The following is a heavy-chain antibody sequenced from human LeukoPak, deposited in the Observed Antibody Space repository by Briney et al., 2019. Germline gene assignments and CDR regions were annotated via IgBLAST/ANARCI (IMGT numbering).Heavy chain of an antibody. Sequence: SETLSLTCTVSGGSISSGSYYWSWIRQPAGKGLEWIGRIYTSGSTNYNPSLKSRGTISVDTSKNQFSLKLSSVTAADTAVYYCAGVSGDYYASVWGQGILVTVSS. CDR1: GGSISSGSYY. V-gene: IGHV4-61*02. CDR3: AGVSGDYYASV. D-gene: IGHD1-26*01. J-gene: IGHJ4*02. CDR2: IYTSGST.